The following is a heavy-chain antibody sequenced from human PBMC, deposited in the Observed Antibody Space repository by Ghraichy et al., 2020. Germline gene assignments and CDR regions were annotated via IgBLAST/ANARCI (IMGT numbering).Heavy chain of an antibody. J-gene: IGHJ2*01. CDR1: GGSISGYY. V-gene: IGHV4-59*01. CDR3: ARDVGYCGGDCYPYWYFDL. CDR2: VYYRGST. D-gene: IGHD2-21*01. Sequence: SETLSLTCTVPGGSISGYYWNWIRQPPGKGLEWIGHVYYRGSTNYNPSLKSRVTISVDTSKIQFSLKLTSATAADTAVYYCARDVGYCGGDCYPYWYFDLWGRGTLVTVSS.